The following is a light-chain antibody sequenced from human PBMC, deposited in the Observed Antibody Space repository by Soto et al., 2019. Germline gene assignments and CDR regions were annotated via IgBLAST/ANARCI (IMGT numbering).Light chain of an antibody. V-gene: IGLV1-47*01. CDR2: RNN. CDR1: SSNIESNF. CDR3: TVWDDSLRGRL. Sequence: QSVLTQPPSASGTPGQRVTISCSGSSSNIESNFVYWYQQFPGTAPRLLIYRNNQRPSGVPDRFSGSKSGTSASLAISALRSEDEADYYCTVWDDSLRGRLFGGGTMLTVL. J-gene: IGLJ2*01.